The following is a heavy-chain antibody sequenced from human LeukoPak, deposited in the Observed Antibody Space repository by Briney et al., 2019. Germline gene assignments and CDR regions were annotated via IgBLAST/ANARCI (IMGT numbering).Heavy chain of an antibody. CDR1: GFTVSSNY. J-gene: IGHJ5*02. CDR3: ASLNLECNAFDP. CDR2: IYCAVST. Sequence: GGSLTLSCAASGFTVSSNYMSWVRQAPGKGLEWVSVIYCAVSTYYADSVKRGFTIYQDNSQNTLFLQMNSPRAEAAAVYYCASLNLECNAFDPWGQGTLVTASS. V-gene: IGHV3-53*01. D-gene: IGHD3-3*01.